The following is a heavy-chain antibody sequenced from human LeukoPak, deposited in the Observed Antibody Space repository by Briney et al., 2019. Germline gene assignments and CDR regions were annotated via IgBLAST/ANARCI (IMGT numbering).Heavy chain of an antibody. CDR3: ARENGRGVISPYFDS. D-gene: IGHD3-10*01. CDR2: LYSGGRT. J-gene: IGHJ4*02. Sequence: PGGSLRLSCAASGFTVNSIFMSWVRQAPGKGLEWISVLYSGGRTDYADSVKGRFTISRDNSKNMLYLQMNNLRPEDTAVYYCARENGRGVISPYFDSWGQGTLATVSS. V-gene: IGHV3-66*01. CDR1: GFTVNSIF.